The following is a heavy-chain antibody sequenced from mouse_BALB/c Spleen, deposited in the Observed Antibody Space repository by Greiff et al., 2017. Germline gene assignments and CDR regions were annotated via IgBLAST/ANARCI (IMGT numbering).Heavy chain of an antibody. CDR2: INSNGGST. CDR3: ARHEGILLRNFDV. Sequence: EVMLVESGGGLVKLGGSLKLSCAASGFTFSSYYMSWVRQTPEKRLELVAAINSNGGSTYYPDTVKGRFTISRDSAKNTLYLQMSSLKSEDTALYYCARHEGILLRNFDVWGQGTTLTVSS. D-gene: IGHD1-1*01. CDR1: GFTFSSYY. J-gene: IGHJ2*01. V-gene: IGHV5-6-2*01.